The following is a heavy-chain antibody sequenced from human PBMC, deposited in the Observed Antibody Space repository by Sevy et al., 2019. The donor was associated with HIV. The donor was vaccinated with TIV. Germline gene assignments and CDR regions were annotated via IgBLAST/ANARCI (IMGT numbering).Heavy chain of an antibody. CDR2: ISAYNGNT. D-gene: IGHD6-13*01. CDR3: ARDNPRYPSSSQRYHYYGMDV. J-gene: IGHJ6*02. V-gene: IGHV1-18*01. Sequence: ASVKVSCKASGYTFTSYGISWVRQAPGQGLEWMGWISAYNGNTNYAQKLQGRVTKTTDTSTSTAYMELRSLRSDDTAVYYCARDNPRYPSSSQRYHYYGMDVWGQGTTVTVSS. CDR1: GYTFTSYG.